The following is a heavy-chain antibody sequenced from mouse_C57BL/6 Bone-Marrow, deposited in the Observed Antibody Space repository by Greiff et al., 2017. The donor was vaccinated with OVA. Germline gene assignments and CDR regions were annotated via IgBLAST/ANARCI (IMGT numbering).Heavy chain of an antibody. CDR1: GFTFSSYG. Sequence: EVQLVESGGDLVKPGGSLKLSCAASGFTFSSYGMSWVRQTPDKRLEWVATISSGGSYTYYPDSVKGRFTISRDNAKNTLYLQMSSLKSEDTAMYYCASPYFAYWGQGTLVTVSA. V-gene: IGHV5-6*01. D-gene: IGHD6-5*01. CDR2: ISSGGSYT. CDR3: ASPYFAY. J-gene: IGHJ3*01.